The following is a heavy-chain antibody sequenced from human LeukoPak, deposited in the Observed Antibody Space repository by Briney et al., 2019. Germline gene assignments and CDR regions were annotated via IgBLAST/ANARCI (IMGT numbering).Heavy chain of an antibody. V-gene: IGHV1-69*05. CDR3: ARDSSSWYLDY. J-gene: IGHJ4*02. D-gene: IGHD6-13*01. CDR1: GYTFTSYD. Sequence: SVKVSCKASGYTFTSYDINWVRQATGQGLEWMGGIIPIFGTANYAQKFQGRVTITTDESTSTAYMELSSLRSEDTAVYYCARDSSSWYLDYWGQGTLATVSS. CDR2: IIPIFGTA.